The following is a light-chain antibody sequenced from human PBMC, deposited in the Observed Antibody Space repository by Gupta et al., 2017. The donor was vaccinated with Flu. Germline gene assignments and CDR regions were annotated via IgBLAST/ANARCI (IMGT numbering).Light chain of an antibody. CDR1: QNILFNSNNKSY. V-gene: IGKV4-1*01. J-gene: IGKJ1*01. CDR3: QQYHSSPWT. Sequence: SPGERATINCKSSQNILFNSNNKSYLAWYQQKPGQPPKLLIYGASTRESGVPDRFSGSGGGTDFILTISSLQAEDVAVYHCQQYHSSPWTFGQGTKVEIK. CDR2: GAS.